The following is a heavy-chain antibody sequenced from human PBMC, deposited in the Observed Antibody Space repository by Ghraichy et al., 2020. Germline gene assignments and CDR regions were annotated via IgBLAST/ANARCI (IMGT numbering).Heavy chain of an antibody. Sequence: GGSLRLSCAASGFTFNTHGMHWVRQAPGKGLESVAIISYDGGKKYYADSVKGRFTISRDNSQNTLYLQMDRLRPDDTAVYYCAKDRGYFYGGFRQALNQWGQGTLVTVSS. J-gene: IGHJ4*02. CDR3: AKDRGYFYGGFRQALNQ. D-gene: IGHD5-18*01. V-gene: IGHV3-30*18. CDR1: GFTFNTHG. CDR2: ISYDGGKK.